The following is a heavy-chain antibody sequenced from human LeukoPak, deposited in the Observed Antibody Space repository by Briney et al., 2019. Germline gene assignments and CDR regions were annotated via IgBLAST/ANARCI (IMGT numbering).Heavy chain of an antibody. CDR1: GFTFSSYA. J-gene: IGHJ4*02. CDR2: ISWNSGSI. V-gene: IGHV3-9*01. CDR3: AKDETGTTFAGFDY. D-gene: IGHD1-7*01. Sequence: GGSLRLSCAASGFTFSSYAMHWVRQAPGKGLEWVSGISWNSGSIGYADSVKGRFTISRDNAKNSLYLQMNSLRAEDTALYYCAKDETGTTFAGFDYWGQGTLVTVSS.